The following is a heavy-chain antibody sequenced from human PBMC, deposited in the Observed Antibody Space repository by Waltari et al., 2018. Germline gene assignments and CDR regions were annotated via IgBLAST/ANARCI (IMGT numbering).Heavy chain of an antibody. CDR3: ARTGARWLQFAAFDI. J-gene: IGHJ3*02. V-gene: IGHV3-7*01. Sequence: EVLLVESGGGLVQTGGSLRLSCAASRFTFSNYWIHWVRQAPGKGLEWVANINQDGSEEYYVDSVKGRFTISRDNAKNSLYLEMKTLRAEDTAIYYCARTGARWLQFAAFDIWGQGTMVTVSS. CDR1: RFTFSNYW. CDR2: INQDGSEE. D-gene: IGHD5-12*01.